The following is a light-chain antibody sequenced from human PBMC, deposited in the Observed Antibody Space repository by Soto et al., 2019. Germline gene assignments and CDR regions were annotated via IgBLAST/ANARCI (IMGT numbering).Light chain of an antibody. CDR3: QSYDSNRSGSL. V-gene: IGLV1-40*01. J-gene: IGLJ2*01. Sequence: QSVLTQPPSVSGAPGQRVTISCAGTSSNIGAGYGVHWYQQLPGRAPKLLIHNYVIRPSGVPDRFSGSKSGTSASLAITGLQGEDERDYYCQSYDSNRSGSLFGGGTKLTVL. CDR2: NYV. CDR1: SSNIGAGYG.